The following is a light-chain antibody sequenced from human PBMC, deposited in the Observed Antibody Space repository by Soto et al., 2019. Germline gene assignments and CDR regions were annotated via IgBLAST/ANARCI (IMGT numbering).Light chain of an antibody. CDR1: SSDVGVYNY. CDR3: SSYTRGGTDV. Sequence: QSVLTQPASVSGSPGQSITISCTGTSSDVGVYNYVSWYQQHPGKAPKLMIYEVSNRPSGVSNRFSGSKSGNTASLTISGLQAEDEADYYCSSYTRGGTDVFGTGTKVTVL. CDR2: EVS. V-gene: IGLV2-14*01. J-gene: IGLJ1*01.